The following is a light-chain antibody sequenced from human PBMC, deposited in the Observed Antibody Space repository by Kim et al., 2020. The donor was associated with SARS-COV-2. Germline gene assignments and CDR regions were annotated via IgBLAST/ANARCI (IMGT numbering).Light chain of an antibody. J-gene: IGKJ2*01. CDR2: WAS. Sequence: RATINCKSSQSVLYSSNNQNYLAWYQQKPGQPPKLLIYWASTRQSGVPDQFSGSGSGTDFTLAISSLQAEDVAVYYCQQYYTTPYTFGQGTKLEI. CDR3: QQYYTTPYT. CDR1: QSVLYSSNNQNY. V-gene: IGKV4-1*01.